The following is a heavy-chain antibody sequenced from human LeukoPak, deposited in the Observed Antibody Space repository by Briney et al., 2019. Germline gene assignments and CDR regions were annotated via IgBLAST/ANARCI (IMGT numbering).Heavy chain of an antibody. CDR3: ARVAPYSSGWYWGGFDY. CDR1: GFTFSSYE. CDR2: ISSSGSTI. V-gene: IGHV3-48*03. Sequence: RGSLRLSCAASGFTFSSYEMNWVRQAPGKGLEWVSYISSSGSTIYYADSVKGRFTISRDNAKNSLYLQMNSLRAEDTAVYYCARVAPYSSGWYWGGFDYWGQGTLVTVSS. D-gene: IGHD6-19*01. J-gene: IGHJ4*02.